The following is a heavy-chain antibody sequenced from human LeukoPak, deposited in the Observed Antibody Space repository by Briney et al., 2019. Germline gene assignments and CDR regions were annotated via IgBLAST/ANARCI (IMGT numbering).Heavy chain of an antibody. Sequence: SETLSLTCTVSGGSISTYYWSWIRQPPGKGLEWIGNIYYGGSTNYRPSLKSRVSISVDTSKNQFSLKLSSVTAADTAVYYCARMGHHYDSNGYEFWGQGTLVTVSS. J-gene: IGHJ4*02. D-gene: IGHD3-22*01. CDR1: GGSISTYY. V-gene: IGHV4-59*08. CDR2: IYYGGST. CDR3: ARMGHHYDSNGYEF.